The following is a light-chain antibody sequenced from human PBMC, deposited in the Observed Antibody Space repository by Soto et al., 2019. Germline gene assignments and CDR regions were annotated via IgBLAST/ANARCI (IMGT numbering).Light chain of an antibody. J-gene: IGKJ2*01. V-gene: IGKV1-5*03. CDR2: KAS. Sequence: DIQMTQSPSTLSASVGDRVTITCRASQSISSWLAWYQQKPGKAPKLLIYKASSFESGVPSRFSGSGSGTEFTLTISSLQPDDFATYSCQQYNSYSNTFGQGTKLEIK. CDR3: QQYNSYSNT. CDR1: QSISSW.